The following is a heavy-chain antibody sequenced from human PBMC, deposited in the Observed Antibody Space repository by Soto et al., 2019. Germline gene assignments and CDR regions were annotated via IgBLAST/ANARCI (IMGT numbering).Heavy chain of an antibody. J-gene: IGHJ3*01. Sequence: EVKLLESGGGLAQPGGSLRLSCVGSGFTFDSYAISWVRQAPGKGLQWISAISGNGAGTDYAHSVKGRFTISRDNSKNTVHLQRNSLRGEDTALYYSAKDTVGGYSFWSGYYSDGLDVWGQGTMVTVSS. V-gene: IGHV3-23*01. CDR1: GFTFDSYA. D-gene: IGHD3-3*01. CDR3: AKDTVGGYSFWSGYYSDGLDV. CDR2: ISGNGAGT.